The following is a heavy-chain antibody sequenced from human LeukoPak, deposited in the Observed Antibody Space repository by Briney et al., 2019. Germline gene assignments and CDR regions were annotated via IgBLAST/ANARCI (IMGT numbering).Heavy chain of an antibody. D-gene: IGHD2/OR15-2a*01. CDR1: NGSISSGDYY. Sequence: PSETLSLTCTVSNGSISSGDYYWSWIRQPPGRGLEWIGYIDYSGSTYYHPSLKSRVLISVDTSKSQFSLKVNSVTAADTGVYYCARGDGVIGAIGIGSWYFDLWGRGTLVAVSS. CDR2: IDYSGST. CDR3: ARGDGVIGAIGIGSWYFDL. J-gene: IGHJ2*01. V-gene: IGHV4-30-4*01.